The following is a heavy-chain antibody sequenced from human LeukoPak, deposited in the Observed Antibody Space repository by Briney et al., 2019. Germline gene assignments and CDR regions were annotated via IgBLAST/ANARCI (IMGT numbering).Heavy chain of an antibody. J-gene: IGHJ6*03. CDR3: ARDGTGTTFNFHFYDYMDV. Sequence: PWGSLRLSCAASGFTFNTYEMNWVRQAPGKGLEWVSYISDSGSNIYYADSVKGRFTISRDNAKRSLYLQMNSLRAEDTAVYYCARDGTGTTFNFHFYDYMDVWGKGTTVTVSS. CDR1: GFTFNTYE. V-gene: IGHV3-48*03. D-gene: IGHD1-1*01. CDR2: ISDSGSNI.